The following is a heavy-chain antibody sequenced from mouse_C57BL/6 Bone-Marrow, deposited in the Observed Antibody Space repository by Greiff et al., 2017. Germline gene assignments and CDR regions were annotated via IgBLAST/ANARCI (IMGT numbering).Heavy chain of an antibody. J-gene: IGHJ3*01. CDR3: ARYLGHY. V-gene: IGHV1-50*01. D-gene: IGHD4-1*01. Sequence: QVQLQQPGAELVKPGASVKLSCKASGYTFTSYWMQWVKQRPGQGLEWIGEIDPSDSYTNYNQKFKGKATLTVDTSSSTAYMQLSSLTSEDSAVYYCARYLGHYWGQGTLVTVSA. CDR2: IDPSDSYT. CDR1: GYTFTSYW.